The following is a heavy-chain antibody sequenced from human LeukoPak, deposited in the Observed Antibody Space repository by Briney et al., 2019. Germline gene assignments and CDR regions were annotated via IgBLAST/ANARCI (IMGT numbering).Heavy chain of an antibody. D-gene: IGHD3-16*02. Sequence: SETLSLTCTVSGGSISSYYWGWIRQPPGKGLEWIGSLYYSGSAYYNPSLKSRVTISVDASKNQFSLKLSSVTAADTGVYYCARTYDYIWGSFRSHSFDSWGQGTLVTVSS. CDR2: LYYSGSA. CDR1: GGSISSYY. CDR3: ARTYDYIWGSFRSHSFDS. J-gene: IGHJ4*02. V-gene: IGHV4-39*01.